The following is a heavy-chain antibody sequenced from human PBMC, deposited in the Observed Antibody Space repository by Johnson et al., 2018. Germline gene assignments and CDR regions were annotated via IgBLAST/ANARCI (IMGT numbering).Heavy chain of an antibody. V-gene: IGHV3-30*18. J-gene: IGHJ6*03. CDR3: AKEMGWYLGYFYYYMDV. CDR1: GFAFNTYG. CDR2: ISYDGSNT. Sequence: QVQLVESGGGVVQPGRSLRLSCAASGFAFNTYGIHWVRQAPGKGLEWVAVISYDGSNTNYADFVKARFTISRDNSKNMRYLEMNSLRADDTAVYYCAKEMGWYLGYFYYYMDVWGKGTTVTVSS. D-gene: IGHD6-19*01.